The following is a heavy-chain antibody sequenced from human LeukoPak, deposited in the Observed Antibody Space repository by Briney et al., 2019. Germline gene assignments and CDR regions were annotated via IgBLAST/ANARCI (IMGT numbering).Heavy chain of an antibody. CDR3: ARDLAVAGTGFDY. CDR2: IYYSGST. V-gene: IGHV4-59*01. CDR1: GGSISSYY. D-gene: IGHD6-19*01. J-gene: IGHJ4*02. Sequence: SETLSLTCTVSGGSISSYYWSWLRQPPGKGLEWIGYIYYSGSTNYNPSLKSRVTISVDTSKNQFSLKLSSVTPADTAVYYCARDLAVAGTGFDYWGQGTLVTVSS.